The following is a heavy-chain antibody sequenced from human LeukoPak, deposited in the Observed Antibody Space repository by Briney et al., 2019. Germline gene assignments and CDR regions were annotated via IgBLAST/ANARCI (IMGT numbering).Heavy chain of an antibody. D-gene: IGHD2-2*01. V-gene: IGHV4-61*02. Sequence: PSQTLSLTCTVSGGSINSGSYYWSWIRQPAGKGLEWIGRIYTSGSTNYNPSLKSRVTISVDSSKNQFSLKLSSVTAADTAVYHCVTSRSHLPAAITYWGQGTLVTVSS. CDR3: VTSRSHLPAAITY. CDR2: IYTSGST. CDR1: GGSINSGSYY. J-gene: IGHJ4*02.